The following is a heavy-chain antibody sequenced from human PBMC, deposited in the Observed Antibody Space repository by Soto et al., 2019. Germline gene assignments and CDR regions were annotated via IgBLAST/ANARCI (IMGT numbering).Heavy chain of an antibody. J-gene: IGHJ6*02. CDR3: ANPYCSSTSCYHYYYSMDV. CDR2: ISGSGGST. V-gene: IGHV3-23*01. CDR1: GFTFSSYS. D-gene: IGHD2-2*01. Sequence: GGSLRLSCAASGFTFSSYSMSWVRQAPGKGLEWVSAISGSGGSTYYADSVKGRFTISRDNSKNTLYLQMNSLRAEDTAVYYCANPYCSSTSCYHYYYSMDVWGQGTPVTGSS.